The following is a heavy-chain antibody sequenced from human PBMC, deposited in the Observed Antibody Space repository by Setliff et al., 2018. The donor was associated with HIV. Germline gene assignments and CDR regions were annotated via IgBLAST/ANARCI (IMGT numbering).Heavy chain of an antibody. CDR1: GYTFTGYY. V-gene: IGHV1-2*02. CDR3: ARGAYSSIWFSQGLNAFDI. CDR2: INPNSGGT. D-gene: IGHD6-13*01. Sequence: ASVKVSCKASGYTFTGYYMHWVRQAPGQGLEWMGWINPNSGGTNYAQKFQGRVTMTTDTSTSTAYMELRSLRSDDTAVYYCARGAYSSIWFSQGLNAFDIWGQGTMVTVSS. J-gene: IGHJ3*02.